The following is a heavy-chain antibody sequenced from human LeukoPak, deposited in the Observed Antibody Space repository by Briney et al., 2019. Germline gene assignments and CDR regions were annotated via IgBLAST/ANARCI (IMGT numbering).Heavy chain of an antibody. CDR1: GFTFSSYA. J-gene: IGHJ4*02. CDR2: ISGSGGST. Sequence: GGSLRLSCAASGFTFSSYAMSWVRQAPGKGLVWVSAISGSGGSTYYADSVKGRFTISRDNSKNTLYLQMNSLRAEDTAVYYCAREEELLWFGESVFFDYWGQGTLVTVSS. D-gene: IGHD3-10*01. CDR3: AREEELLWFGESVFFDY. V-gene: IGHV3-23*01.